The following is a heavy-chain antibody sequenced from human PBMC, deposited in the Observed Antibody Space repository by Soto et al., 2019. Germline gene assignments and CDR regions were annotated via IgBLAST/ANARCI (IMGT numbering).Heavy chain of an antibody. Sequence: EVQLLESGGGLVQPGGSLRLSCAASGFTFSSYAMSWVRQAPGKGLEWVSAISGSGGSTYYADSVKGRFTISRDNSKNTLYLQMTSLRAEDTAVYYCAKGTLPTRFGVGYYYYYYMDVWGKGTTVTVSS. CDR3: AKGTLPTRFGVGYYYYYYMDV. CDR2: ISGSGGST. V-gene: IGHV3-23*01. J-gene: IGHJ6*03. D-gene: IGHD3-3*01. CDR1: GFTFSSYA.